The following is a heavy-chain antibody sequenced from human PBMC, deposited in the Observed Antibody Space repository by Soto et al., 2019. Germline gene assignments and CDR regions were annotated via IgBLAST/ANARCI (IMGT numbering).Heavy chain of an antibody. J-gene: IGHJ3*02. Sequence: QVQLVQSGAEVKKPGASVKVSCKASGYTFTSYGISWVRQAPGQGLEWMGWISAYNGNTNYAQKLQGRVTMTTDTSTSTAYMELRSLRSDDTAVYYCARDNPPDIVVLTASDAFDIWGQGTMVTVSS. CDR1: GYTFTSYG. CDR3: ARDNPPDIVVLTASDAFDI. V-gene: IGHV1-18*01. D-gene: IGHD2-21*02. CDR2: ISAYNGNT.